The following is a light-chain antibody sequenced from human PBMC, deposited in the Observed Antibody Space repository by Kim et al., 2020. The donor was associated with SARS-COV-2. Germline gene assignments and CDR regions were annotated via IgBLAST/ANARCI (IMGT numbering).Light chain of an antibody. J-gene: IGLJ3*02. V-gene: IGLV3-19*01. CDR1: SLRSYY. CDR3: NSRDSSGNHLV. Sequence: SSELTQDPAVSVALGQTVRITCQGDSLRSYYASWYQQKPGQAPVLVIYGKNNRPSGIPDRFSGSSSGNTASLTITGAQAEDEADYYCNSRDSSGNHLVFGGGTNL. CDR2: GKN.